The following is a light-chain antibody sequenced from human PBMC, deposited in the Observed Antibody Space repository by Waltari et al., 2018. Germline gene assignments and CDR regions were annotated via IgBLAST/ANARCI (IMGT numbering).Light chain of an antibody. CDR1: SSDVGCHKL. J-gene: IGLJ2*01. CDR3: CSYAGSSSHVV. V-gene: IGLV2-23*01. CDR2: EGS. Sequence: QSALTQPASVSGSPGQSITISCTGTSSDVGCHKLLSWYQQHPVKAPKLMIYEGSKRPSGVSNRFSGSKSGNTASLTISGLQAEDEADYYCCSYAGSSSHVVFGGGTKLTVL.